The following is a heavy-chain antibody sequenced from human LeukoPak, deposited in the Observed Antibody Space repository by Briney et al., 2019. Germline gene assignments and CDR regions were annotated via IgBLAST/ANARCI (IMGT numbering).Heavy chain of an antibody. CDR2: IYYSGST. Sequence: PSETLSLTCTVSGGSISSSSYYWGWIRQPQGKGLEWIGSIYYSGSTYYNPSLKSRVTISVDTSKNQFSLKLSSVTAADTAVYYCARAHSIASYYYGVDVWGQGTTVTVSS. CDR1: GGSISSSSYY. V-gene: IGHV4-39*07. CDR3: ARAHSIASYYYGVDV. J-gene: IGHJ6*02. D-gene: IGHD2/OR15-2a*01.